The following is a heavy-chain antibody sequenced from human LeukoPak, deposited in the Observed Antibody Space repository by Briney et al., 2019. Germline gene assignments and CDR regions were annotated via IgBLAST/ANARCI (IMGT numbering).Heavy chain of an antibody. Sequence: SQTLSLTCAISGDSVSSNSAAWNWIRQSPSRGLEWLGRTYYRSKWYYDYAVAVKSRISINPDTSKHQFSLQLSSVTPEDTAVYYCARDPVGGSTIFDYWGQGTLVTVSS. D-gene: IGHD1-26*01. CDR2: TYYRSKWYY. CDR1: GDSVSSNSAA. V-gene: IGHV6-1*01. J-gene: IGHJ4*02. CDR3: ARDPVGGSTIFDY.